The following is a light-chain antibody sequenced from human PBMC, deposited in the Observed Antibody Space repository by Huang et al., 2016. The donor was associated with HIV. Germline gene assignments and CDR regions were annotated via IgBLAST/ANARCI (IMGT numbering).Light chain of an antibody. CDR1: QDINNF. CDR2: AAS. J-gene: IGKJ3*01. CDR3: QQYDIDPLT. Sequence: IRMTQSPSSLSASTGDRVTITCRANQDINNFLAWYQQRPGSVPKLLIYAASTLQSGVPSRFSGNGSGTDFTLTIGCLHSEDVATYYCQQYDIDPLTFGPGTRVDIK. V-gene: IGKV1-8*01.